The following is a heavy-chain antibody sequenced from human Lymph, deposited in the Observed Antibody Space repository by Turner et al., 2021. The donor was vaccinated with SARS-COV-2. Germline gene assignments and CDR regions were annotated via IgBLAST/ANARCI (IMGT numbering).Heavy chain of an antibody. Sequence: EVQLVESGGGLVQPGGSLRLSCAASGFTVSSNYMTWVRQVPGKGLEWVSLIYPGGSTYYADSVKGRFTISRDNSKNTLYLQMNSLRAEDTAVYYCARVYGDYVPWGQGTLVTVSS. CDR1: GFTVSSNY. V-gene: IGHV3-66*01. J-gene: IGHJ5*02. D-gene: IGHD4-17*01. CDR3: ARVYGDYVP. CDR2: IYPGGST.